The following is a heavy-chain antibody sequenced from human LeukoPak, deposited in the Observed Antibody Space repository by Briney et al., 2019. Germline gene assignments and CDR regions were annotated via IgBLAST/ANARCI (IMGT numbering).Heavy chain of an antibody. CDR2: IGIRGDT. J-gene: IGHJ4*02. D-gene: IGHD6-19*01. CDR1: GFTFIDYD. V-gene: IGHV3-13*01. CDR3: ARGGIQVSGIDEFDY. Sequence: GGSLRLSCAASGFTFIDYDMHWVRQVIGKGLEWVSAIGIRGDTHYSGSVKGRFTISRENAESSLYLQMNSLSAEDTAVYYCARGGIQVSGIDEFDYWGQGTLVTVSS.